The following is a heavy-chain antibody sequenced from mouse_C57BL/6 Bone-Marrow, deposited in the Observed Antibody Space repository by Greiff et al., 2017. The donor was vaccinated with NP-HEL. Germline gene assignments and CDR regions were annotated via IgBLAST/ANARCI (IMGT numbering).Heavy chain of an antibody. V-gene: IGHV7-3*01. J-gene: IGHJ2*01. CDR1: GFTFTDYY. CDR3: ARSSITTGYFDY. CDR2: IRNKANGYKT. Sequence: EVMLVESGGGLVQPGGSLSLSCAASGFTFTDYYMSWVRQPPGKALEWLGFIRNKANGYKTEYSASVKGRFTISRDNSKSILYLQMNALRAEDSATYYCARSSITTGYFDYWGQGTTLTVSS. D-gene: IGHD1-1*01.